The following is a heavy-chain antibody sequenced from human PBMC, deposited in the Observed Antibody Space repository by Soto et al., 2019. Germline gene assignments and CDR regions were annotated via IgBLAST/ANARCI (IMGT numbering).Heavy chain of an antibody. CDR3: ARGPRYCSSTTCFSGVTWVDP. Sequence: ASVKVSCKSSGYTFTSYGMSWVRQAPGQGLEWMGWISNYNGNTNYAQKVQDRVTMTTDTSASTTYMELRSLRSDDTAVYYCARGPRYCSSTTCFSGVTWVDPWG. D-gene: IGHD2-2*01. V-gene: IGHV1-18*04. CDR2: ISNYNGNT. CDR1: GYTFTSYG. J-gene: IGHJ5*02.